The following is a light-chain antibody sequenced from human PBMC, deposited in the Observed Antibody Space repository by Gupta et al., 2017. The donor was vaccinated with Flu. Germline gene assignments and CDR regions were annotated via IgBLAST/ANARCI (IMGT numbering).Light chain of an antibody. V-gene: IGKV3-20*01. J-gene: IGKJ1*01. CDR1: QSVDNSY. Sequence: EIVLTQSPGTLSLSPEERASLSCRASQSVDNSYLAWYQQKPGQAPRLLVYAASKRATGVPDRFSDSESGTDFTLTIARLEPEDFAVYYCQQYGSSPWTFGQGTMVEI. CDR3: QQYGSSPWT. CDR2: AAS.